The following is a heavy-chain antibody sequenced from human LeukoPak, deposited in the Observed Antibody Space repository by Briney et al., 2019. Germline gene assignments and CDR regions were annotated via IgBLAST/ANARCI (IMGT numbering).Heavy chain of an antibody. CDR2: IYTSGST. CDR3: ARAPSVYIAAANRRFDP. D-gene: IGHD6-13*01. Sequence: KTSETLSLTCTVSGGSISSGTYYWSWIRQPAGKGLEWIGRIYTSGSTNYNPSLKSRVTISVDTSKNQFSLKLSSVTAADTAVYYCARAPSVYIAAANRRFDPWGQGTLVTVSS. V-gene: IGHV4-61*02. J-gene: IGHJ5*02. CDR1: GGSISSGTYY.